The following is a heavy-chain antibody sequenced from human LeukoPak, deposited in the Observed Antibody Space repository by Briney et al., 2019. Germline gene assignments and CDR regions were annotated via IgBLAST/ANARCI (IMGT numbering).Heavy chain of an antibody. CDR1: GFIFSHHG. J-gene: IGHJ4*02. V-gene: IGHV3-23*01. CDR3: VKDDGWVQYAN. D-gene: IGHD5-24*01. Sequence: GGTLRLSCATSGFIFSHHGMNWVPQAPGKGLEWVSGIRADAVTTYYADSVKGRFIISRDNSKNTVYLQMNSLSAEDAAVYYCVKDDGWVQYANWGQGTLVTVSS. CDR2: IRADAVTT.